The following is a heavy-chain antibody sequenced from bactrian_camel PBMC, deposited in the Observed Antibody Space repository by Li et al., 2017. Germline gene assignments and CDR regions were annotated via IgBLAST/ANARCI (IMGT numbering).Heavy chain of an antibody. CDR1: GYSYSTYC. CDR3: AATLRERGSSKCPSEYDY. Sequence: DVQLVESGGGSVQAGGSLRLSCAASGYSYSTYCMAWFRRGPGKERERIASIHSDGTTTHADSVKGRFAISKDNAKNTLYLQMDSLKPEDTAKYYCAATLRERGSSKCPSEYDYWGLGTQ. V-gene: IGHV3S67*01. D-gene: IGHD1*01. J-gene: IGHJ4*01. CDR2: IHSDGTT.